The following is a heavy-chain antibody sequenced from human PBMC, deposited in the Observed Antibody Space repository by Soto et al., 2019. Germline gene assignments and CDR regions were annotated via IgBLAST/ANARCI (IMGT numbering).Heavy chain of an antibody. D-gene: IGHD2-15*01. CDR3: AREPPLQCYFDN. Sequence: ASVKVSCKASRNTFTNYFMHWVRQTPGQGLEWVGRIDPTNGAGTHYASRFQGRVTLTRDTSTTTVYMELASLRFEDTAAYYCAREPPLQCYFDNWGQGTLVTVSS. CDR1: RNTFTNYF. CDR2: IDPTNGAGT. J-gene: IGHJ4*02. V-gene: IGHV1-46*01.